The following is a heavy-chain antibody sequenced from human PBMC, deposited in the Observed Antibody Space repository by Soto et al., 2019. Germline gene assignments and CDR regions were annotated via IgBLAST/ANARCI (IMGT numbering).Heavy chain of an antibody. J-gene: IGHJ5*02. CDR3: ARGGTVSTA. D-gene: IGHD4-4*01. Sequence: VRLVESGGGLVQPGGSLRLSCAASGFSISTPSMNWVRQAPGKGLEWVSFISSGNNAIYYADSVKGRFKISRDIAKNSVYLQMNSLGAEDTAVYYCARGGTVSTAWGQGTRVTVSS. CDR2: ISSGNNAI. CDR1: GFSISTPS. V-gene: IGHV3-48*01.